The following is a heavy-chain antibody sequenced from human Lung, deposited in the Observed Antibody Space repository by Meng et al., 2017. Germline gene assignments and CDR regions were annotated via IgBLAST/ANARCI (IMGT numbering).Heavy chain of an antibody. V-gene: IGHV3-15*01. CDR2: MKSNVDGGTV. CDR1: GFTFSNAW. J-gene: IGHJ4*01. Sequence: QLVGSGGGLVKPGGSLRLSCAGSGFTFSNAWMTWVRQAPGKGLEWIGRMKSNVDGGTVDYAAALKCRFFISRDDSKNMFYLQMNSLKSEDTAVYYCTGHIDYWGHGTLVTVSS. CDR3: TGHIDY.